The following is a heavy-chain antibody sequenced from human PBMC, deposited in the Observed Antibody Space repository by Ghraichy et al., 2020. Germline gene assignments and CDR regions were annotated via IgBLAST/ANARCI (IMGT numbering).Heavy chain of an antibody. D-gene: IGHD3-10*01. Sequence: GGSLRLSCAGSGFIFSSYAMSWVRQAPGKGLEWGSSISGSGSATFYADSVKGRFTISRDNSKNTLSLQMNSLKAEDTAVYYCAKDHDITDNPWGWFDPWGPGTLVTVSS. CDR3: AKDHDITDNPWGWFDP. CDR1: GFIFSSYA. J-gene: IGHJ5*02. CDR2: ISGSGSAT. V-gene: IGHV3-23*01.